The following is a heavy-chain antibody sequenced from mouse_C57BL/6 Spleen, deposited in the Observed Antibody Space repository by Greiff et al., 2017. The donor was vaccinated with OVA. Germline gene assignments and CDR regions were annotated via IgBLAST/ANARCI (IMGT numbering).Heavy chain of an antibody. D-gene: IGHD1-2*01. CDR1: GYTFTSYW. V-gene: IGHV1-64*01. J-gene: IGHJ3*01. CDR2: IHPNSGST. Sequence: QVQLQQPGAELVKPGASVKLSCKASGYTFTSYWMHWVKQRPGQGLEWIGMIHPNSGSTKYNEKFKSKATLTVDKSSSTAYMQLSSLTSEDSAVDYCARTENGYVPLGFAYWGQGTLVTVSA. CDR3: ARTENGYVPLGFAY.